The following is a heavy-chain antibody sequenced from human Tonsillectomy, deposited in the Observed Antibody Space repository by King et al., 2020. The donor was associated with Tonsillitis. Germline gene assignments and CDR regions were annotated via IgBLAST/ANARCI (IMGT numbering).Heavy chain of an antibody. CDR2: ISYDGSNK. Sequence: VQLVESGGGVVQPGRSLRLSCAASGFTFRSYGMHWVRQAPGKGLEWVAVISYDGSNKYYADSVKGRFTISRDNSKNTLYLQMNSLGVEDTAVYYCAGTAFYDSSGYRDEYFQHWGQGTLITVSS. CDR1: GFTFRSYG. J-gene: IGHJ1*01. V-gene: IGHV3-30*03. CDR3: AGTAFYDSSGYRDEYFQH. D-gene: IGHD3-22*01.